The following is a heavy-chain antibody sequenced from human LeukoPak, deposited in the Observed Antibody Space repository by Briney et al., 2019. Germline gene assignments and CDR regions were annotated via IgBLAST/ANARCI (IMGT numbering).Heavy chain of an antibody. D-gene: IGHD5-18*01. CDR2: ISYDGSNK. V-gene: IGHV3-30-3*01. CDR3: ARLVDTAMVTEHYFDY. Sequence: GGSLRLSCAASGFTFSSYAMHWVRQAPGKGLEWVAVISYDGSNKYYADSVKGRFTISRDNSKNTLYLQMNSLRAEDTAVYYCARLVDTAMVTEHYFDYWGQGTLVTVSS. CDR1: GFTFSSYA. J-gene: IGHJ4*02.